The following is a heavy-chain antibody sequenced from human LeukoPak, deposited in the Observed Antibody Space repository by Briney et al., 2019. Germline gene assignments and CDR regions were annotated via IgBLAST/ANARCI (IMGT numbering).Heavy chain of an antibody. CDR2: INHKSGGT. J-gene: IGHJ5*02. CDR3: ARSMVVRGVMGNYFDP. CDR1: GYTFTGYF. Sequence: ASVKVSCKASGYTFTGYFIHWVRQAPGQGLEWMGWINHKSGGTNYQQKFQDRVTMTRDTSITTAYMEMSGLRSDDTAVYYCARSMVVRGVMGNYFDPWGQGTLVTVSS. D-gene: IGHD3-10*01. V-gene: IGHV1-2*02.